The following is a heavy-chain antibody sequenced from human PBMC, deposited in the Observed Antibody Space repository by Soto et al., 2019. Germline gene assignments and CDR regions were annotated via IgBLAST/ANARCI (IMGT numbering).Heavy chain of an antibody. D-gene: IGHD6-13*01. J-gene: IGHJ4*02. V-gene: IGHV1-46*01. CDR3: ASVSSWSCFDY. Sequence: QVQLVQSGAEVKKPGASVKVSCKASGYTFTSYYMHWVRQAPGQGLEWMGIINPSGGSTSYAQKSPGGXTXTXXTSTSKVYMERTGLRSEDTAVYSCASVSSWSCFDYWGQGTLFTVSS. CDR2: INPSGGST. CDR1: GYTFTSYY.